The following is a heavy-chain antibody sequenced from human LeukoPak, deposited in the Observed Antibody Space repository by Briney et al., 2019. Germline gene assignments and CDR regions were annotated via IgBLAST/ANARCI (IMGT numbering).Heavy chain of an antibody. D-gene: IGHD6-19*01. J-gene: IGHJ6*03. Sequence: SGTLSLTCTVSGGSISSSNYYWGWIRQPPGKGLEWIGSIYYSGSTYYNPSLRSRVTISVDTSKNQFSLKLSSVTAADTAVYYCARRGIAVPGTAYYYYYYMDVWGKGTTVTISS. V-gene: IGHV4-39*01. CDR3: ARRGIAVPGTAYYYYYYMDV. CDR2: IYYSGST. CDR1: GGSISSSNYY.